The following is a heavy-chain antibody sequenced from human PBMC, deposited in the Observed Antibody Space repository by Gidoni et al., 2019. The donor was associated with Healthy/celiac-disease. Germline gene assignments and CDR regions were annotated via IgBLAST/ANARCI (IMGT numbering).Heavy chain of an antibody. Sequence: EVQLVESGGGLVKPGGSLRLSCAASGFTFSSYSMNWVRQAPGKGLEWVSSISSSSSYIYYADSVKGRFTISRDNAKNSLYLQMNSLRAEDTAVYYCARESYGDYGVVDYWGQGTLVTVSS. V-gene: IGHV3-21*01. J-gene: IGHJ4*02. CDR2: ISSSSSYI. CDR1: GFTFSSYS. D-gene: IGHD4-17*01. CDR3: ARESYGDYGVVDY.